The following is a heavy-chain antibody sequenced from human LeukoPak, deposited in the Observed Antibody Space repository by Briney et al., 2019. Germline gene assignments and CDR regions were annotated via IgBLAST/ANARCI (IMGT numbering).Heavy chain of an antibody. Sequence: GSLRLSCAPSGFTFSAYYMSWISQAPGKGLEWVSYISSSGSTIYSADAVKGRFTSSRDNAKNSLYLQMNSLRAEDTAVYYCARDNYYDSSGFDYWGQGTLVTVSS. CDR3: ARDNYYDSSGFDY. J-gene: IGHJ4*02. V-gene: IGHV3-11*01. CDR2: ISSSGSTI. D-gene: IGHD3-22*01. CDR1: GFTFSAYY.